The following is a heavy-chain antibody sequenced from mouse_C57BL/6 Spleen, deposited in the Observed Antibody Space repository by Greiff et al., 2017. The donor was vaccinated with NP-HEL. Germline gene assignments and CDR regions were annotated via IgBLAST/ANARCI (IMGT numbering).Heavy chain of an antibody. V-gene: IGHV1-15*01. CDR2: IDPETGGT. D-gene: IGHD2-4*01. J-gene: IGHJ2*01. CDR3: TRFDYDGGDFDY. Sequence: QVQLQQSGAELVRPGASVTLSCKASGYTFTDYEMHWVKQTPVHGLEWIGAIDPETGGTAYNQKFKGKAILTADKSSSTAYMELRSLTSEDSAVYYCTRFDYDGGDFDYWGQGTTLTVSS. CDR1: GYTFTDYE.